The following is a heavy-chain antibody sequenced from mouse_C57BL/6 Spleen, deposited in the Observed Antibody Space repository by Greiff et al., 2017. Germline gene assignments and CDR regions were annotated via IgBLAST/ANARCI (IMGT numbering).Heavy chain of an antibody. CDR1: GYTFTSYW. Sequence: QVQLQQPGAELVRPGSSVKLSCKASGYTFTSYWMHWVKQRPIQGLEWIGNIDPSDSETHYNQKFKDKATLTVDKSSSTADMQLSSLTSEDSAVYYCAREPYYSNYLDYWGQGTTLTVSS. V-gene: IGHV1-52*01. D-gene: IGHD2-5*01. J-gene: IGHJ2*01. CDR2: IDPSDSET. CDR3: AREPYYSNYLDY.